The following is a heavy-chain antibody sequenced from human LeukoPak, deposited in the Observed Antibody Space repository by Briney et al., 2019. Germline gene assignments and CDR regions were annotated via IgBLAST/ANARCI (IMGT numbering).Heavy chain of an antibody. CDR2: IYSDGVT. J-gene: IGHJ3*02. CDR3: AKGALLWFGELNDAFDI. Sequence: GGSLRLSCAASGFIVNSYAMSWVRQAPGKGLAWVSLIYSDGVTQYADSVKGRFTISRDNSKNTLYLQMNSLRAEDTAVYYCAKGALLWFGELNDAFDIWGQGTMVTVSS. D-gene: IGHD3-10*01. V-gene: IGHV3-53*01. CDR1: GFIVNSYA.